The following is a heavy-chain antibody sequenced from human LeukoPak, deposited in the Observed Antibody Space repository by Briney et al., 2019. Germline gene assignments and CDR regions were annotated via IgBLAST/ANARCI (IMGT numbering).Heavy chain of an antibody. V-gene: IGHV3-48*04. J-gene: IGHJ3*02. CDR3: AKGGVLLWFGEFDI. CDR1: GFTFSSYS. D-gene: IGHD3-10*01. CDR2: ISSSSSTI. Sequence: GGSLRLSCAASGFTFSSYSMNWVRQAPGKGLEWVSYISSSSSTIYYADSVKGRFTISRDNAKNSLYLQMNSLRAEDTAVYYCAKGGVLLWFGEFDIWGQGTMVTVSS.